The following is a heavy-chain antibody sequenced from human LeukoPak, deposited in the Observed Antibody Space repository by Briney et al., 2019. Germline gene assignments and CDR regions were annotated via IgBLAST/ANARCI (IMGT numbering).Heavy chain of an antibody. CDR1: GGSISSGGYY. CDR3: ARVRYCSSTSCHAGIIDY. V-gene: IGHV4-31*03. Sequence: SQTLSLTCTVSGGSISSGGYYWSWIRQHPGKGLEWIGCIYYSGSTYYNPSLKSRVIISVDTSKNQFSLKLSSVTAADTAVYYCARVRYCSSTSCHAGIIDYWGQGTLVTVSS. CDR2: IYYSGST. D-gene: IGHD2-2*01. J-gene: IGHJ4*02.